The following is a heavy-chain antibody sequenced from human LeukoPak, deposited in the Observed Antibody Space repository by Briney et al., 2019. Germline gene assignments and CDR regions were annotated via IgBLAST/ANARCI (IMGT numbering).Heavy chain of an antibody. CDR2: IYTSGST. CDR1: GGSISSGSYY. CDR3: AAIGITPFDY. V-gene: IGHV4-61*02. Sequence: SETLSLTCTVSGGSISSGSYYWSWIRQPAGKGREWIGRIYTSGSTNYNPSLKSRVTISVDTSKNQFSLKLSSVTAADTAVYYCAAIGITPFDYWGQGTLVTVSS. D-gene: IGHD3-10*01. J-gene: IGHJ4*02.